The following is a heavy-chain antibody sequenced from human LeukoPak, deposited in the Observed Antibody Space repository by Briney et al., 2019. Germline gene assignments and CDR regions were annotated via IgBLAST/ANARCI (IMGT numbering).Heavy chain of an antibody. CDR1: GFTFSSYD. CDR3: ARSAAPYDAFDI. V-gene: IGHV3-13*01. CDR2: IGTAGDT. Sequence: GGSLRLSCAASGFTFSSYDMHWVRHATGKGLEWVPAIGTAGDTYYPGSVKGRFTISRENAKNSLYLQMNSLRAGDTAVYYCARSAAPYDAFDIWGQGTMVTVSS. J-gene: IGHJ3*02. D-gene: IGHD2-15*01.